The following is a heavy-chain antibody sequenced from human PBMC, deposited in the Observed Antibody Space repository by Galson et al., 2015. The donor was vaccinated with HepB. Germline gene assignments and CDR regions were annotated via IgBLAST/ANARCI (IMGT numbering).Heavy chain of an antibody. Sequence: SMRLSCAASGFTFDDYAMHWVRQAPGKGLEWVSGISWNSGSIGYADSVKGRFTISRDNAKKSLYLQMNSLRAEDKALYYCAKVPTSGGYYYMDVCGKGTTVTVSS. CDR2: ISWNSGSI. CDR1: GFTFDDYA. CDR3: AKVPTSGGYYYMDV. D-gene: IGHD2-15*01. V-gene: IGHV3-9*01. J-gene: IGHJ6*03.